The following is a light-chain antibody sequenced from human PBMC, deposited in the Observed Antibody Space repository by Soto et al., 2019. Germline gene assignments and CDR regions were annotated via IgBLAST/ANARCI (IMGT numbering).Light chain of an antibody. Sequence: IQMTQSPSSLSASLGDRVTITCGASQGVRHYLAWYQQKPAKVPKLLSYGASTLQSGVPSRFSGSVSGTDGTITISSLKPEDGPTYYCQKCDRTPWTFGQGTKVDIK. V-gene: IGKV1-27*01. J-gene: IGKJ1*01. CDR1: QGVRHY. CDR3: QKCDRTPWT. CDR2: GAS.